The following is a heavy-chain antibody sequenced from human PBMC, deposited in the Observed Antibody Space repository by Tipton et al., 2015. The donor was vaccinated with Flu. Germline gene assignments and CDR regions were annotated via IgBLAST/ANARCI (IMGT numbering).Heavy chain of an antibody. D-gene: IGHD2-15*01. V-gene: IGHV4-39*01. CDR1: GASISTSVYY. J-gene: IGHJ6*02. CDR3: ARVVDVFCSDNGCHPSYPHGMDV. Sequence: TLSLTCTVSGASISTSVYYWGWIRQPPGKGLEWIGNIYSGDSGYTYFNPSLESRVAISLDTSKNQFYLRLTSLTAADTAVYYCARVVDVFCSDNGCHPSYPHGMDVWGQGTTVTVSS. CDR2: IYSGDSGYT.